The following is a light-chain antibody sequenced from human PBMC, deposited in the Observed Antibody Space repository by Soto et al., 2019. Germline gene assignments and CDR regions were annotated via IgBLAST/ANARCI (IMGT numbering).Light chain of an antibody. J-gene: IGLJ3*02. Sequence: QSALTQPASVSGSPGQSITISCTGTSSDVGAYNYVSWYQQHPGKAPKLMIYEVNNRPSGVPDRFSGSKSGNTASLTISGLQAEDEADYYCCSYAGTYTLWVFGGGTQLTVL. CDR2: EVN. CDR3: CSYAGTYTLWV. CDR1: SSDVGAYNY. V-gene: IGLV2-14*01.